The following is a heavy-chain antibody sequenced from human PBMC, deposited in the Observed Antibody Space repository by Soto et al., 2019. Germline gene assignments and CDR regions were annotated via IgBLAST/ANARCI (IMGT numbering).Heavy chain of an antibody. V-gene: IGHV4-31*03. CDR1: SGSISSGGYY. CDR2: IYYSGST. D-gene: IGHD6-19*01. J-gene: IGHJ4*02. CDR3: ARGEDSSGWYVGCYFGY. Sequence: QVQLQESGPGLVKPSQTLSLTCTVSSGSISSGGYYWSWIRQHPGKGLEWIGYIYYSGSTYYNPSLKSRVTISVDTSKNPFSLRLSSVTAADTAVYYCARGEDSSGWYVGCYFGYWGQGTLVTVSS.